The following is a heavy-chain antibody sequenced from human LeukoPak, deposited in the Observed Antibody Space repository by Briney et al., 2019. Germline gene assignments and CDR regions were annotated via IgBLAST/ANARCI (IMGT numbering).Heavy chain of an antibody. CDR2: ISTSSSPI. Sequence: GGSLRLSCAASGFTFSSYRMNWVRQAPGKGLEWLSYISTSSSPIYYADSVKGRFTISRDSSKNTLYLQMNSLRAEDTAVYYCAKTERAAVAGTVHLDYWGQGTLVTVSS. V-gene: IGHV3-48*01. CDR1: GFTFSSYR. CDR3: AKTERAAVAGTVHLDY. J-gene: IGHJ4*02. D-gene: IGHD6-19*01.